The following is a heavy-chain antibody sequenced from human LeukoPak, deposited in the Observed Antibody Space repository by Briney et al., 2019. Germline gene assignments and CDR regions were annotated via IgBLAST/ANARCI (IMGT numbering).Heavy chain of an antibody. V-gene: IGHV4-39*01. Sequence: PSETLSLTCTVSGGSISSSSYYWGWIRQPPGKGLEWIVSIYYSGSTYYNPSLKSRVTISVDTSKNQFSLKLSSVTAADTAVYYCARLVTSITMIVVVRRGAFDIWGQGTMVTVSS. CDR1: GGSISSSSYY. CDR2: IYYSGST. CDR3: ARLVTSITMIVVVRRGAFDI. J-gene: IGHJ3*02. D-gene: IGHD3-22*01.